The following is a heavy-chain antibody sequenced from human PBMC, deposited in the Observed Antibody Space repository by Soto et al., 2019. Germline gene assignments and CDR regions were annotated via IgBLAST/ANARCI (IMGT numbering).Heavy chain of an antibody. Sequence: QVRLVQSGAEVKKPGSSVKVSCKASGGTFSSYTISWVRQAPGQGLEWMGRIIPILGIANYAQKFQGRVTITADKSTSTAYMELSSLRSEDTAVYYCARLTVVSGRGYWGQGTLVTVSS. CDR2: IIPILGIA. V-gene: IGHV1-69*02. CDR1: GGTFSSYT. D-gene: IGHD6-25*01. CDR3: ARLTVVSGRGY. J-gene: IGHJ4*02.